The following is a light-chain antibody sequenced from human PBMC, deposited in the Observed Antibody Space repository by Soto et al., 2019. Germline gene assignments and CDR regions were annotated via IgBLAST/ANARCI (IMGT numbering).Light chain of an antibody. V-gene: IGKV1-8*01. Sequence: IQMTQSPSTLSASVGDRVTITCRASQGISSYLAWYQQKPGKAPKLLIYAASTLQSGVPSRFSGSGSGTDFTLTISCLQSEDFATYYCQQYYSYPRTFGQGTKVDIK. CDR1: QGISSY. CDR2: AAS. J-gene: IGKJ1*01. CDR3: QQYYSYPRT.